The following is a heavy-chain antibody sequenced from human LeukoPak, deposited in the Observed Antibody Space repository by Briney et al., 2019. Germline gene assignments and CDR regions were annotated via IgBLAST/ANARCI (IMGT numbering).Heavy chain of an antibody. CDR2: ISSTGDNT. Sequence: GGSLRLSCASSGFTFSSYVMTWVRQAPGKGLEWVSGISSTGDNTYYADSVKGRFTISRDNSKNTVYLQINSLRVEDTAVYYCAKGSSAIGGGLHADYWGQGTLVTVSS. CDR3: AKGSSAIGGGLHADY. D-gene: IGHD2-15*01. V-gene: IGHV3-23*01. J-gene: IGHJ4*02. CDR1: GFTFSSYV.